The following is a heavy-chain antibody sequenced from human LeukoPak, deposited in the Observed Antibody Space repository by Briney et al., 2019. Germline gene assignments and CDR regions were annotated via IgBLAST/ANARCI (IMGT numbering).Heavy chain of an antibody. CDR2: LSGSGGSA. Sequence: GGSLRLSCAASGFTFSNYAMTWVRQAPGKGLEWVSILSGSGGSAYYADSVKGRFTISRDNSKNTLYLQMNSLRAEDTAVYYCAKGRYESSGFNWAAWGQGTLVTVSS. V-gene: IGHV3-23*01. CDR1: GFTFSNYA. D-gene: IGHD3-22*01. J-gene: IGHJ4*02. CDR3: AKGRYESSGFNWAA.